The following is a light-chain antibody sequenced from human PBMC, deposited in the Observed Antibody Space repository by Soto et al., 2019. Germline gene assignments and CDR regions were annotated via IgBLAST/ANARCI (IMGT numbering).Light chain of an antibody. J-gene: IGKJ2*01. Sequence: DIQMTQSPSTLSASVGDRVTITCRASQSISSWLAWYQQKPGKAPKLLIYKASSLESGVPSRFSDSGSGTEFTLTISSLQPDDFATYYCQQYNSYPGSTFGQGTKLEIK. CDR1: QSISSW. V-gene: IGKV1-5*03. CDR2: KAS. CDR3: QQYNSYPGST.